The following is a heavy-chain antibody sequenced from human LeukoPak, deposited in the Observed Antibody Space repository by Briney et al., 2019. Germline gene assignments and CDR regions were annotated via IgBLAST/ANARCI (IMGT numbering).Heavy chain of an antibody. D-gene: IGHD6-13*01. V-gene: IGHV3-15*01. CDR2: IKSKTDGGTT. CDR3: TTTDSSSWYPDY. J-gene: IGHJ4*02. Sequence: GGSLRLSCAASGFTFSNAWMSWVRQAPGKGLEWVGRIKSKTDGGTTDYAAPVKGRFTISREDSKNTLYLQMNSLKTEDTAVYYCTTTDSSSWYPDYWGQGTLVTVSS. CDR1: GFTFSNAW.